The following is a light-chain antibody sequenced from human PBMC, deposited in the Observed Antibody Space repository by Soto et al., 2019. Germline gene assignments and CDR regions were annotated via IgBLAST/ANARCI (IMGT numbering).Light chain of an antibody. J-gene: IGKJ1*01. CDR2: GAS. V-gene: IGKV3-15*01. Sequence: DIVMSQSPATLSVPPGERATLSCRASQSVSTYFAWYQQRPGQAPRLLFYGASIRATAVPARFTASGSGTEFTLTISSLESEDFAVYYCQQYNTWPRTFGQGTKVDIK. CDR1: QSVSTY. CDR3: QQYNTWPRT.